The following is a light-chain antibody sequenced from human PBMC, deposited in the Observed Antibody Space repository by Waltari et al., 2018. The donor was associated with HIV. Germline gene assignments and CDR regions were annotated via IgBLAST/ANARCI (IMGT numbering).Light chain of an antibody. J-gene: IGLJ2*01. CDR3: GTWDTSLNAGV. CDR1: TSNIGNTF. Sequence: QSVLTQPPAVSAAPGQKVAIACSGTTSNIGNTFVCWYQKLQGTAPKLLIFANHERPSGVSKRFSPSKSGTSATLAITGLHTGDEAEYYCGTWDTSLNAGVFGGGTKVSVL. V-gene: IGLV1-51*01. CDR2: ANH.